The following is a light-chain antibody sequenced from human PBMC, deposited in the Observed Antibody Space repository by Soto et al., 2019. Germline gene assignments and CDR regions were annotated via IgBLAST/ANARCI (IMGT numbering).Light chain of an antibody. CDR2: EDN. Sequence: NFMLTQPHSVSESPGKTVTISCTRSSGSIASNYVQWYQQRPGSAPTTVIYEDNQRPSGVPDRFSGSIDSSSNSASLTITGLKTEDEADYYGQSYDSSNHGVVVFGGGTKLTVL. V-gene: IGLV6-57*04. J-gene: IGLJ2*01. CDR3: QSYDSSNHGVVV. CDR1: SGSIASNY.